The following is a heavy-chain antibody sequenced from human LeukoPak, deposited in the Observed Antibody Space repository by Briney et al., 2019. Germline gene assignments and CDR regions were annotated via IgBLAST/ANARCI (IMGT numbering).Heavy chain of an antibody. CDR2: IRSKAYGGTT. CDR3: TRDRTDYYFDY. V-gene: IGHV3-49*04. Sequence: GGSLRLSCTASGFTFGDYAMSWVRQAPGKGLEWVGFIRSKAYGGTTEYAASVKGRFTISRDDSKSIAYLQMYSLKTEDTAVYYCTRDRTDYYFDYWGQGTLVTVSS. J-gene: IGHJ4*02. CDR1: GFTFGDYA.